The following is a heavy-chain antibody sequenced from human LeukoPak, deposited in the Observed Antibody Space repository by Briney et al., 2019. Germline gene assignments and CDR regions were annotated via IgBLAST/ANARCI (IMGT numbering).Heavy chain of an antibody. CDR1: GGSITSYF. CDR2: IYHSGTT. J-gene: IGHJ1*01. D-gene: IGHD2/OR15-2a*01. Sequence: SETLSLTCTVSGGSITSYFWSWIRQPPGRRLEWIGYIYHSGTTNYNPSLKSRVTISADTSKNQFSLRLTSVTAADTAVYYCAQKAPFSPTYSHQSGQGTLVTVSS. CDR3: AQKAPFSPTYSHQ. V-gene: IGHV4-59*01.